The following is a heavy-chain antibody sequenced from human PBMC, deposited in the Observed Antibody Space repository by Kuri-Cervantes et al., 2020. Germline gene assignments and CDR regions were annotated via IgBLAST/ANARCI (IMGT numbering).Heavy chain of an antibody. CDR1: VGSISSGGYS. J-gene: IGHJ4*02. D-gene: IGHD3-10*01. Sequence: SQTLSLTCAVSVGSISSGGYSWSWIRRPPGKGLEWIGYIYHSGSNYYNPSLKSRVTISVDRSKNQFSLKLSSLTAADKAVYYCASLSRGEDYWGQGTLVTVSS. V-gene: IGHV4-30-2*01. CDR3: ASLSRGEDY. CDR2: IYHSGSN.